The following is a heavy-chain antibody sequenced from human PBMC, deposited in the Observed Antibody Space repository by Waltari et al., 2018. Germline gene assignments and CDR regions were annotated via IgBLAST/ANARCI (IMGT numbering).Heavy chain of an antibody. CDR3: ARSRFGTISIDY. CDR1: GYTSSNNE. V-gene: IGHV3-30*01. D-gene: IGHD3-10*01. Sequence: HVPLGASRGGAFQTGTFLRLTCPTTGYTSSNNEMQWVRQSRGRGLECVALISFDGSNDYYVDAVKGRCTMSRDDSKNTVFLQMNSLRVEDTALNYCARSRFGTISIDYWGQGALVTVSP. CDR2: ISFDGSND. J-gene: IGHJ4*02.